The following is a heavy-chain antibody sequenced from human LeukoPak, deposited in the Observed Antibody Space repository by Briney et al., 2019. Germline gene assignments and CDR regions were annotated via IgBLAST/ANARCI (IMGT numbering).Heavy chain of an antibody. CDR3: ARGRLGYCTNGVCYALDP. CDR1: GYSFTNYD. CDR2: MNPNSGNT. D-gene: IGHD2-8*01. V-gene: IGHV1-8*03. J-gene: IGHJ5*02. Sequence: GASVKVSCKASGYSFTNYDINWVRQATGQGLEWMGWMNPNSGNTGYAQKFQGRVTITRNTSISTAYMELSSLRSEDTAVYYCARGRLGYCTNGVCYALDPWGQGTLVTVSS.